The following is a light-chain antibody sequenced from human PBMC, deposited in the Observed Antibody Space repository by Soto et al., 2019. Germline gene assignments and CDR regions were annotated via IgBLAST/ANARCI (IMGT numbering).Light chain of an antibody. Sequence: ILLTQSPATLSLSPGERATLSCRASQSASSYLAWYQQKPGQAPRLLIFDASNRATGIPARFSGSGSGTDFTLTISSLEPEDFAVYYCQQRSNWPRTFGQGTKVDIK. CDR3: QQRSNWPRT. CDR1: QSASSY. CDR2: DAS. V-gene: IGKV3-11*01. J-gene: IGKJ1*01.